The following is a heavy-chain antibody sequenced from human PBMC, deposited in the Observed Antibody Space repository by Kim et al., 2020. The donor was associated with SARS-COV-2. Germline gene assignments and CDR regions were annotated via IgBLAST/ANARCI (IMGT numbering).Heavy chain of an antibody. Sequence: GGSLRLSCAASGFTFDDYAMHWVRQAPGKGLEWVSGISWNSGSIGYADSVKGRFTISRDNAKNSLYLQMNSLRAEDTALYYCAKEMVSGSSPRGRTFDFLGQETMVTV. V-gene: IGHV3-9*01. CDR2: ISWNSGSI. CDR1: GFTFDDYA. J-gene: IGHJ3*01. D-gene: IGHD1-26*01. CDR3: AKEMVSGSSPRGRTFDF.